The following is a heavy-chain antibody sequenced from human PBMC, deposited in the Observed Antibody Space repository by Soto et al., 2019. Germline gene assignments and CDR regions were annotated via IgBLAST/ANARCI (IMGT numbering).Heavy chain of an antibody. D-gene: IGHD6-13*01. V-gene: IGHV3-33*08. CDR3: AREAFSSSWSQGNYYFYGMDV. CDR2: IWYDGSIK. CDR1: GFTFTGYW. Sequence: GGPLRLSCGASGFTFTGYWMHWVRQAPGKGLEWVAVIWYDGSIKYYTDSVKGRFTISRDNSKTTLYLQMNSLRAEDTAVYYCAREAFSSSWSQGNYYFYGMDVWGQGTTVTVSS. J-gene: IGHJ6*02.